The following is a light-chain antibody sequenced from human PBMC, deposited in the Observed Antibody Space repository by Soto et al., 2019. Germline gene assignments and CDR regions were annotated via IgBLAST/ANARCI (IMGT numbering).Light chain of an antibody. J-gene: IGKJ2*01. Sequence: DIQMTQSPSTLSASVGDRVTITCRASQSISSWLAWYQQKPGKATKLLIYKASSLESGVPSRFSGSGSGTEFTLTISSLQPDDFATYYCQQHNSYSYTFGQGTKLEIK. V-gene: IGKV1-5*03. CDR3: QQHNSYSYT. CDR2: KAS. CDR1: QSISSW.